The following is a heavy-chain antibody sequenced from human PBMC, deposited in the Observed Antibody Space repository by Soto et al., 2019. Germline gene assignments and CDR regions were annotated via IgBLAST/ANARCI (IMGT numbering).Heavy chain of an antibody. CDR1: KFISSTYA. V-gene: IGHV3-30-3*01. J-gene: IGHJ4*02. Sequence: GGTLSLSCAASKFISSTYAMHWVRQGPRKGLEWVAVISSDGNKKYYADSVKGRFTISRDNSKNTLYLQMNSLRVEDTAFYYCTRDLRTRQQLGLILDYWGQGTPVTVSS. D-gene: IGHD1-1*01. CDR2: ISSDGNKK. CDR3: TRDLRTRQQLGLILDY.